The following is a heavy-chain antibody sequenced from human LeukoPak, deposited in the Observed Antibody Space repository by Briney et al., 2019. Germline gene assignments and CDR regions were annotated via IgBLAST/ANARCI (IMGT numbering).Heavy chain of an antibody. V-gene: IGHV3-66*04. CDR3: ARHQNY. CDR1: GFIVSSNY. Sequence: GSLRLSCGASGFIVSSNYMSWVRQAPGKGLEWVSVTDPSGATYLADSVKGRFTITSDNSKNTMYLQMNSLRAEDTGLYYCARHQNYWGQGTLVTVSS. CDR2: TDPSGAT. J-gene: IGHJ4*02.